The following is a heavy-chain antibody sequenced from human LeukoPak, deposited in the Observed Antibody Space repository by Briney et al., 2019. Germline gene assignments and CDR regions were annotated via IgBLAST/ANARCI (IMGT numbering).Heavy chain of an antibody. Sequence: GGSLRLSCAASGFTFSSYWMHWVRQAPGKGLVWVSRINSDGSSTSYADSMKGRFTISRDNAKNTLYLQMNSLRAEETAVYYCARESMTTVTNDAFDIWGQGTMVTVSS. CDR1: GFTFSSYW. V-gene: IGHV3-74*01. CDR3: ARESMTTVTNDAFDI. J-gene: IGHJ3*02. D-gene: IGHD4-17*01. CDR2: INSDGSST.